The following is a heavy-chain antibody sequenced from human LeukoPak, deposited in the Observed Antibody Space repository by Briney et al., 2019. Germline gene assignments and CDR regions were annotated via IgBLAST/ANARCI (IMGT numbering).Heavy chain of an antibody. D-gene: IGHD3-10*01. V-gene: IGHV1-2*02. Sequence: ASVKVSCKTSGYTFTGYYMHWVRQAPGQGLEWMGWINPNSGGTDYAQKFQGRVTMTRDTSISTAYMELGRLTSDDTAVYYCATDGYYYGSGTYPNYWGQGTLV. CDR2: INPNSGGT. CDR3: ATDGYYYGSGTYPNY. J-gene: IGHJ4*02. CDR1: GYTFTGYY.